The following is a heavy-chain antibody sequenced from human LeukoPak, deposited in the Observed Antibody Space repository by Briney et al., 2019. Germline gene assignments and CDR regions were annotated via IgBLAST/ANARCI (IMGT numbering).Heavy chain of an antibody. CDR1: RGSISSSSYY. J-gene: IGHJ4*02. CDR3: ARDSRGYSYGFDYFDY. V-gene: IGHV4-39*07. CDR2: IYYSGST. Sequence: SETLSLTCTVSRGSISSSSYYWGWIRQPPGKGLEWIGSIYYSGSTYYNPSLKSRVTISVDTSKNQFSLKVSSVTAADTAVYYCARDSRGYSYGFDYFDYWGQGTLVTVSS. D-gene: IGHD5-18*01.